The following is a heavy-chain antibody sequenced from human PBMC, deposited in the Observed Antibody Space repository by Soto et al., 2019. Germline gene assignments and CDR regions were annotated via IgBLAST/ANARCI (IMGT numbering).Heavy chain of an antibody. CDR3: ARGPDRFDFWSGYSPRARYYYYMDV. CDR1: GGSFSGYY. D-gene: IGHD3-3*01. Sequence: SETLSLTCAVYGGSFSGYYWSWIRQPPGKGLEWIGEINHSGSTNYNPSLKSRVTISVDTSKNQFSLKLSSVTAADTAVYYCARGPDRFDFWSGYSPRARYYYYMDVWGKGTTVTVSS. V-gene: IGHV4-34*01. CDR2: INHSGST. J-gene: IGHJ6*03.